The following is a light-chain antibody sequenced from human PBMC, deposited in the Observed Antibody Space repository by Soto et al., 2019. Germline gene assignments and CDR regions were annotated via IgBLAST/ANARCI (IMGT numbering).Light chain of an antibody. V-gene: IGKV1-5*01. J-gene: IGKJ1*01. CDR1: QSISAW. CDR3: QQYHRYST. Sequence: DIRMTQSPSTLSASVGDRVTITCRASQSISAWLAWYQQKPGKAPNLLIYDVSTLDSGVPSRFSGSASGTEFTLTISSLESDDFATYYCQQYHRYSTFGQGTKVDIK. CDR2: DVS.